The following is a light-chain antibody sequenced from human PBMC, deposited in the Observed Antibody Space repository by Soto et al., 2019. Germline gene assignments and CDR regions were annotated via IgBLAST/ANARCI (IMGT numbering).Light chain of an antibody. Sequence: EIVLTQSPATLSLSPGERATLSCRASQSVSRNLAWYQQKPGQAPRLLIYDASGRATGIPARFSGSVSGTDFTLTISSLEPEDFAVYDCQQRSNWPLFGGGTRVDIK. CDR3: QQRSNWPL. CDR1: QSVSRN. CDR2: DAS. J-gene: IGKJ4*01. V-gene: IGKV3-11*01.